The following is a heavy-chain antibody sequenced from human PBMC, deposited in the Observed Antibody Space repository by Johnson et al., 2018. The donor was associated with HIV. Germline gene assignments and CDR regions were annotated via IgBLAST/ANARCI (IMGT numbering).Heavy chain of an antibody. CDR1: GFTFSSYW. V-gene: IGHV3-7*02. CDR2: IKHDGSEK. Sequence: MQLVESGGGLVQPGGSLRLSCAASGFTFSSYWMSWVRQAPGKGLEWVANIKHDGSEKYYVDSVKGRFTISRDNAKNSLYLAMNSLRVEDTAVYYCARVTLVLDIWGQGTMVTVSS. D-gene: IGHD4-23*01. CDR3: ARVTLVLDI. J-gene: IGHJ3*02.